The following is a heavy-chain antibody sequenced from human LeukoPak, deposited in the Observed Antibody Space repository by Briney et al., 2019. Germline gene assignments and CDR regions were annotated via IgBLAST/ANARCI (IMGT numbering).Heavy chain of an antibody. CDR3: AKSAVSVRLGDFDY. Sequence: GGSLRLSCAASGFSFSNYAMHWVRQAPGKGLEWVAVISYDGSNKYYADSVKGRFTISRDNSKNTLYLQMNSLRAEDTAVYYCAKSAVSVRLGDFDYWGQGTLVTVSS. J-gene: IGHJ4*02. CDR1: GFSFSNYA. CDR2: ISYDGSNK. D-gene: IGHD6-19*01. V-gene: IGHV3-30*04.